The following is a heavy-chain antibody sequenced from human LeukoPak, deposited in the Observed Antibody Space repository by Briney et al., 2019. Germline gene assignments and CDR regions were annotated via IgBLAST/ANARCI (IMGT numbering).Heavy chain of an antibody. CDR1: GASIGSFY. CDR2: LYNGGDT. Sequence: SETLSLTCTVSGASIGSFYWVWIRQPAGKGLEWIGRLYNGGDTNYSPSLRSRVTMPVDTSKNQFSLKLKSVTAADTAVYYCARGVEASGVGFYAFDIWGQGTMVTVSS. V-gene: IGHV4-4*07. J-gene: IGHJ3*02. D-gene: IGHD6-13*01. CDR3: ARGVEASGVGFYAFDI.